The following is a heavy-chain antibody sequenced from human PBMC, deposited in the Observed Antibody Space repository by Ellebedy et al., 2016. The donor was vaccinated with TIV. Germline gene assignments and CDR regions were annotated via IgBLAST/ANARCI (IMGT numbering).Heavy chain of an antibody. D-gene: IGHD6-13*01. CDR2: IGGNADKA. J-gene: IGHJ1*01. V-gene: IGHV3-23*01. CDR1: GFTFNSYV. Sequence: GESLKISCAASGFTFNSYVMSWVRQTPGKGLEWVSSIGGNADKAFYAESVRGRFIISRDKTKKTLFLDMNRLRAEDTAFYYCAKERRYTTNWYDPEHFQHWGQGTLVTFSS. CDR3: AKERRYTTNWYDPEHFQH.